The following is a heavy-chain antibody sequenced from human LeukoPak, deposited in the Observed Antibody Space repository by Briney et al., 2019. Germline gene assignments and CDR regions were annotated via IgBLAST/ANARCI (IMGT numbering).Heavy chain of an antibody. Sequence: LRLSXAXXXFTFSSYAMHWVRRAPGKGLEGVAVISYDGSNKYYSDSVKGRFTIYRDKSKNTLYLQMNSLRAEDTAVYYCAREYCSGGSCYRLPYYYYYGMDVWGQGTTVTVSS. J-gene: IGHJ6*02. CDR1: XFTFSSYA. CDR3: AREYCSGGSCYRLPYYYYYGMDV. CDR2: ISYDGSNK. V-gene: IGHV3-30-3*01. D-gene: IGHD2-15*01.